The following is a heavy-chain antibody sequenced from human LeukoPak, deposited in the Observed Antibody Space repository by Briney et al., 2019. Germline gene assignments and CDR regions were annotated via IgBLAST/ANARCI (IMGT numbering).Heavy chain of an antibody. V-gene: IGHV3-23*01. Sequence: GGSLRLSCAASVFTFSSSAMSWVRQAPGKGLEWVSAISNNGGYTYYADSVQGRFTISRDNSKSTLCLQMNSLRAEDTAVYYCAKQLGYCSDGSCYFPYWGQGTLVTVSS. CDR2: ISNNGGYT. CDR1: VFTFSSSA. D-gene: IGHD2-15*01. J-gene: IGHJ4*02. CDR3: AKQLGYCSDGSCYFPY.